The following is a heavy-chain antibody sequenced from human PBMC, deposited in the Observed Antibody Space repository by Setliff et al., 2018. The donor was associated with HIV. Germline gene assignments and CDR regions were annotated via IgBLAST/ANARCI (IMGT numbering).Heavy chain of an antibody. J-gene: IGHJ6*03. CDR3: ASGNSRRLRVHYYYYYMDV. Sequence: SETLSLTCTVSGGSISSGSYYWSWIRQPAGKGLEWIAHSYTSGKTNHNPSLKSRVTISVDTSENPFSLKLSSVTAADTAVYYCASGNSRRLRVHYYYYYMDVWGKGTTVTVSS. CDR2: SYTSGKT. CDR1: GGSISSGSYY. D-gene: IGHD4-17*01. V-gene: IGHV4-61*09.